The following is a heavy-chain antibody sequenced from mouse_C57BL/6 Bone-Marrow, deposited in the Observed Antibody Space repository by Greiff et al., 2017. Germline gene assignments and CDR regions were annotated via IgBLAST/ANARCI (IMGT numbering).Heavy chain of an antibody. V-gene: IGHV5-6*01. D-gene: IGHD3-1*01. Sequence: EVQLVESGGDLVKPGGSLKLSCAASGFTFSSYGMSWVRQTPDKRLEWVATISSGGSYTYYPDSVKGRFTISRDNAKNTLYLQMSSLKSEDTAVYYCARQELGYAMDYWGQGTSVTVSS. J-gene: IGHJ4*01. CDR1: GFTFSSYG. CDR3: ARQELGYAMDY. CDR2: ISSGGSYT.